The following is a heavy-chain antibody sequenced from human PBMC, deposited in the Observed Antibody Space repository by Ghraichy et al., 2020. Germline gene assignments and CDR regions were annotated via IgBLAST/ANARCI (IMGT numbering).Heavy chain of an antibody. Sequence: GGSLRLSCAASGFIFSNYWMTWVRQAPGKGLEWVATINLDGTEKYYADSLKGRFSISRDNAKNSLFLQMNSLRAEDTAVYYCARARIDYWGQGILVTVSS. D-gene: IGHD2-21*01. CDR1: GFIFSNYW. CDR2: INLDGTEK. CDR3: ARARIDY. J-gene: IGHJ4*02. V-gene: IGHV3-7*01.